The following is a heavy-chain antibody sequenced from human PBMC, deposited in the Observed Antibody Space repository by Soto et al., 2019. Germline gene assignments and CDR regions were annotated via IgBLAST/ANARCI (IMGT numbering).Heavy chain of an antibody. J-gene: IGHJ6*02. CDR1: GGTFSRYT. CDR2: IIPIVDIP. CDR3: ASHFTGVLVLGTSPPGGDNFGWDV. D-gene: IGHD2-8*02. Sequence: QVQLVQSGAEVKKPGSSVKVSCKASGGTFSRYTFTWVRQAPGQGLEWMGRIIPIVDIPNYAQKFQGRVTIPADKSTSKAYMEMSRLTSDDTAVYYCASHFTGVLVLGTSPPGGDNFGWDVWGQGTTVRVS. V-gene: IGHV1-69*02.